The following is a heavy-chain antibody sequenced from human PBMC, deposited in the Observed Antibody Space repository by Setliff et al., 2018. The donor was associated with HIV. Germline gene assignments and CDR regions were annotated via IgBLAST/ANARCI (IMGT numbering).Heavy chain of an antibody. CDR1: GISINGYY. CDR3: AKGSGKITIYYYYMDV. Sequence: ETLSLTCSVSGISINGYYWSWIRQSPRTRLEWIGYVSSIGNTNYNPSLKSRVTISVDTSKNTLYLQMNSLRAEDTAVYYCAKGSGKITIYYYYMDVWGKGTTVTVSS. V-gene: IGHV4-4*08. J-gene: IGHJ6*03. CDR2: VSSIGNT. D-gene: IGHD3-3*01.